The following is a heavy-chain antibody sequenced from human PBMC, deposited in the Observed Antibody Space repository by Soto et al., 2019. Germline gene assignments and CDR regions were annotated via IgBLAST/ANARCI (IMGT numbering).Heavy chain of an antibody. V-gene: IGHV1-69*06. J-gene: IGHJ4*02. D-gene: IGHD2-21*02. CDR1: GGTFSSNT. CDR3: ASKAACGGDCYALDS. CDR2: IIPLFGTA. Sequence: QVQLVQSGAEVKKPGSSVKISCRASGGTFSSNTINWVRQAAGQGLEWMGGIIPLFGTANYAEKFQGRITITADKSTKTEYMELRSLRSDDTAVYYCASKAACGGDCYALDSWGQGTLVTVSS.